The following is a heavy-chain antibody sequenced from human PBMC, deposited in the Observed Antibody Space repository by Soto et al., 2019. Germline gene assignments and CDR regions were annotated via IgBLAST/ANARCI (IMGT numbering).Heavy chain of an antibody. CDR2: IYYSGST. Sequence: QVQLQESGPGLVKPSQTLSLTCTVSGGSISSGGYYWSGIRQHTGKGLEWIGYIYYSGSTYYNPSLKSRVTIPVDTSKNQFSMKLSSVTAADTAVYYCARWVGATSFDYWGQGTLVTVSS. V-gene: IGHV4-31*03. D-gene: IGHD1-26*01. CDR1: GGSISSGGYY. J-gene: IGHJ4*02. CDR3: ARWVGATSFDY.